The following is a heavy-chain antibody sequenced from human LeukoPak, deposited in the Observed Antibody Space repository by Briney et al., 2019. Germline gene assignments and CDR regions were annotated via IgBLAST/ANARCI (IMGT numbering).Heavy chain of an antibody. Sequence: SETLSLTCTVSGGSISSGGYSWSWIRQPPGKGLEWIGYIYHSGSTYYNPSLKSRVTISVDRSKNQFSLKLSSVTAADTAVYYCARAVITQEGGSDSFDIRGQGTMVTVSS. CDR3: ARAVITQEGGSDSFDI. CDR2: IYHSGST. J-gene: IGHJ3*02. V-gene: IGHV4-30-2*01. CDR1: GGSISSGGYS. D-gene: IGHD3-10*01.